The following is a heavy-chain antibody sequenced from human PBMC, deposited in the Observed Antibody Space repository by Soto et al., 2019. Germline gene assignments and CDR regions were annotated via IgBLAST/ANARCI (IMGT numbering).Heavy chain of an antibody. Sequence: PTETLSLTCAVYGWSLSGYYWSWIRQPPGKGLEWIGEINHSGSTNYNPSLKSRVTISVDTSKNQFSLKLSSVTAADTAVYYCARGFSGDIVVVPAASGDYYYYMDVWGKGTTVTVSS. V-gene: IGHV4-34*01. CDR1: GWSLSGYY. D-gene: IGHD2-2*01. CDR3: ARGFSGDIVVVPAASGDYYYYMDV. CDR2: INHSGST. J-gene: IGHJ6*03.